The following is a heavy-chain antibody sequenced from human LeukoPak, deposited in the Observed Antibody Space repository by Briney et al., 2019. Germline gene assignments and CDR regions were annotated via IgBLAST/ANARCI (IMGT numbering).Heavy chain of an antibody. V-gene: IGHV1-69*13. Sequence: SVKVSCKASGGTFSSYAISWVRQAPGQGLEWMGGIIPIFGTANYAQKFQGRVTITADESTSTAYMELSSLRSEDTAVYYCAKHGFLEPRRDPFRYYYYYYYMDVWGKGTTVTVS. CDR2: IIPIFGTA. CDR1: GGTFSSYA. CDR3: AKHGFLEPRRDPFRYYYYYYYMDV. D-gene: IGHD3-3*01. J-gene: IGHJ6*03.